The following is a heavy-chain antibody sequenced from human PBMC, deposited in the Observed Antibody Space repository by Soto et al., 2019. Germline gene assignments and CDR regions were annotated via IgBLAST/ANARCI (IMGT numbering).Heavy chain of an antibody. V-gene: IGHV4-31*03. CDR3: ARDGYYYGSGSFSRPDAFDI. CDR2: IYYSGST. Sequence: QVQLQESGPGLVKPSQTLSLTCTVSGGSISSGGYYWSWIRQHPGKGLEWIGYIYYSGSTYYNPSLKSRVTISVDTSKNQFSLKLISVTAADTAVYYCARDGYYYGSGSFSRPDAFDIWGQGTMVTVSS. J-gene: IGHJ3*02. CDR1: GGSISSGGYY. D-gene: IGHD3-10*01.